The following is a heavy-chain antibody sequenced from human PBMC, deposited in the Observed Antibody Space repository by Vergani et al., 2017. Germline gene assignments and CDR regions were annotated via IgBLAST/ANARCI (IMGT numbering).Heavy chain of an antibody. CDR1: GGSISSYY. V-gene: IGHV4-4*07. CDR3: ARDNLHYDYVWGSYRPNWFDP. Sequence: QVQLQESGPGLVKPSETLSLTCTDSGGSISSYYWSWLRQPAGTGLEWFGRIYTSGSTNYNPALKSRVTMSVDTSKNQFSLKLSSVTAADTAVYYCARDNLHYDYVWGSYRPNWFDPWGQGTLVTVSS. D-gene: IGHD3-16*02. CDR2: IYTSGST. J-gene: IGHJ5*02.